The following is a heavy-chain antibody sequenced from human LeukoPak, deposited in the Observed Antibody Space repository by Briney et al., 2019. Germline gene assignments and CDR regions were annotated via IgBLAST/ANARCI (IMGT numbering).Heavy chain of an antibody. V-gene: IGHV3-30-3*01. Sequence: GGSLRLSCAATGFTFSNYAIHWGRQAPGKGLEWVAFISDDGSRQHYADSVKGRFTISRDNSKNTLYLQLNSLRAEDTAVYYCARARTDWSGYYNHLAVWGQGTTVTVSS. D-gene: IGHD3-3*01. J-gene: IGHJ6*02. CDR2: ISDDGSRQ. CDR3: ARARTDWSGYYNHLAV. CDR1: GFTFSNYA.